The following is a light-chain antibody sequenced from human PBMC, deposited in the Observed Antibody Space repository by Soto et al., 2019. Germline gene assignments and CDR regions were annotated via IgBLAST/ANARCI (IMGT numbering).Light chain of an antibody. CDR2: AAY. V-gene: IGKV1-9*01. CDR1: QGMSTY. Sequence: IQVTQSPSSLSASVGDRITITCRASQGMSTYLAWYQQKPGKAPKLLIYAAYTLQSGVPSRFSGGGSGTDFTLTISSLLPEDFATYYCQQLNRYTTFGGGTKVAIK. CDR3: QQLNRYTT. J-gene: IGKJ4*01.